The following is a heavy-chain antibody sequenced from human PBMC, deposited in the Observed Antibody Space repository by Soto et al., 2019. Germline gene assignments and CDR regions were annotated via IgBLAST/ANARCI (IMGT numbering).Heavy chain of an antibody. Sequence: SETLSLTCAVSGGSVSSGSYYWSWIRQPPGKGLEWIGYIYYSGSTNYNPSLKSRVTISVDTSKTQFSLKLSSVTDADKDVYYRARSASCGGDCYTDRVDYWGQGTLLTVS. CDR2: IYYSGST. D-gene: IGHD2-21*02. CDR1: GGSVSSGSYY. V-gene: IGHV4-61*01. J-gene: IGHJ4*02. CDR3: ARSASCGGDCYTDRVDY.